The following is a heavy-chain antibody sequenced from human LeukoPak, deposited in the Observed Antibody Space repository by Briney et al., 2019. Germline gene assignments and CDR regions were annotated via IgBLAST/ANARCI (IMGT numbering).Heavy chain of an antibody. J-gene: IGHJ4*02. CDR2: VFSGGRK. CDR1: GFTVSSSY. Sequence: GGSLRLSCAASGFTVSSSYMSWVRQAPGKGLEWVSVVFSGGRKWYADSVKGRFTISRDNSKNTLYLQMNSLRAEDTAVYYCATNVDIVATGPFNYWGQGTLVTVSS. D-gene: IGHD5-12*01. CDR3: ATNVDIVATGPFNY. V-gene: IGHV3-53*01.